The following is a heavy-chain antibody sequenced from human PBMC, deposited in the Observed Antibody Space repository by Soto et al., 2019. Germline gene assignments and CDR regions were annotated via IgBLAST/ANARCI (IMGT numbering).Heavy chain of an antibody. V-gene: IGHV3-7*01. CDR3: SRSLDY. J-gene: IGHJ4*02. CDR1: GFTFSSYW. CDR2: INQDGSEK. Sequence: HPGGSLRLSCAASGFTFSSYWMDWVRQAPGKGLEWVANINQDGSEKHYVDSVKGRFTISRDNAKNSLYLQMSSLTDEDSALYFWSRSLDYWGQGTLVTVSS.